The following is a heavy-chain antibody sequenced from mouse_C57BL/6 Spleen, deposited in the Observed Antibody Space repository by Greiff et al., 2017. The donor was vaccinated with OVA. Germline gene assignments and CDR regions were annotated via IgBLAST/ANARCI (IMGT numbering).Heavy chain of an antibody. CDR1: GFTFTDYY. D-gene: IGHD1-1*01. Sequence: EVKVVESGGGLVQPGGSLSLSCAASGFTFTDYYMSWVRQPPGKALEWLGFIRNKANGYTTEYSASVKGRFTISRDNSQSILYLQMNALRAEDSATYYCARGDYGSSNWYFDVWGTRTTATVSS. CDR2: IRNKANGYTT. J-gene: IGHJ1*03. CDR3: ARGDYGSSNWYFDV. V-gene: IGHV7-3*01.